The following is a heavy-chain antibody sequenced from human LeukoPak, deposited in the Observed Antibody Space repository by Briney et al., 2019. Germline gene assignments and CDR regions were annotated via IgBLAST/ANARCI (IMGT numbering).Heavy chain of an antibody. Sequence: SETLSLTCTVSGGSISSSSYYWGWIRQPPGKGLEWIGSIYYSGSTYYNPSLKSRVTISVDTSKNQFSLKLSSVTAADTAVYYCARGYSSSRIYYYYYMDVWGKGTTVTVSS. CDR2: IYYSGST. D-gene: IGHD6-13*01. V-gene: IGHV4-39*07. CDR3: ARGYSSSRIYYYYYMDV. J-gene: IGHJ6*03. CDR1: GGSISSSSYY.